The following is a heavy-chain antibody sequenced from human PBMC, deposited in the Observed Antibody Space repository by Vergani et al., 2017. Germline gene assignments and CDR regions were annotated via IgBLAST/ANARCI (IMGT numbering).Heavy chain of an antibody. CDR1: GFTFSSYS. CDR3: AKDPWSSSWYYFDY. J-gene: IGHJ4*02. Sequence: EVQLVESGGGLVKPGGSLRLSCAASGFTFSSYSMNWVRQAPGKGLEWVSSISSSSSYIYYADSVKGRFTISRHNSKNTLYLQMNSLRAEDTAVYYCAKDPWSSSWYYFDYWGQGTLVTVSS. D-gene: IGHD6-13*01. V-gene: IGHV3-21*04. CDR2: ISSSSSYI.